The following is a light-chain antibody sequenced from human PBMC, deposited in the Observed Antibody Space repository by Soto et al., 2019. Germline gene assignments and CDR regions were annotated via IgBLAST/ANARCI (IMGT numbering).Light chain of an antibody. V-gene: IGKV1-39*01. CDR2: AAS. Sequence: DIQLTQSPSSLSASVGERVTITCGASQSISSSLNWYQQKPGKAPKVLIYAASSLQTGVPSRFRGSGSGTEFTLTISSLQTDDFATYYCQQYNSYPWTFGQGTKVDIK. CDR3: QQYNSYPWT. CDR1: QSISSS. J-gene: IGKJ1*01.